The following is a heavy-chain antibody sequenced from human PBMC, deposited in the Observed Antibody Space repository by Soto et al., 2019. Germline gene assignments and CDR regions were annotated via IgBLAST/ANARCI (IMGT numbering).Heavy chain of an antibody. CDR3: AKDHIDAAAPDY. V-gene: IGHV3-30*18. Sequence: QVQLVESGGGVVQPGTSLRLSCAASGFTFETYAMHWVRLAPGKGLEWMAVISYDGSNTYYADSVKGRFTISRDNSKNTLYMQMNSLRAEDTAIYYYAKDHIDAAAPDYWGQGTLFTVSS. CDR1: GFTFETYA. D-gene: IGHD2-2*01. J-gene: IGHJ4*02. CDR2: ISYDGSNT.